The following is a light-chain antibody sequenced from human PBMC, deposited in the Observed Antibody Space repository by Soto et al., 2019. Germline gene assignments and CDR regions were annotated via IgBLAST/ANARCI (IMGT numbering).Light chain of an antibody. J-gene: IGLJ3*02. CDR2: EVS. CDR3: TSYAGSNIWV. CDR1: SSDVGAYNY. V-gene: IGLV2-8*01. Sequence: QSALTQPPSASGSPGQSVTISCTGTSSDVGAYNYVSRYQQYPGKAPKLMIYEVSKRPSGVPDRFSGSKSGKTASLTVSGLQPEGEADYYCTSYAGSNIWVFGGGTKLTVL.